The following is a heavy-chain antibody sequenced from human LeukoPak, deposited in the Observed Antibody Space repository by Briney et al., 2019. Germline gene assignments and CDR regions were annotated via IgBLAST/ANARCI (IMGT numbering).Heavy chain of an antibody. D-gene: IGHD3-22*01. CDR1: GFTFDDYA. CDR2: ISWNSGSI. CDR3: AKDFYDSSGYSPTFDY. J-gene: IGHJ4*02. Sequence: GRSLRLSCAASGFTFDDYAMHWVRQAPGKGLEWVSGISWNSGSIGYADSVKGRFTISRDNAKNSLYLQMNSLRAEDTASYYCAKDFYDSSGYSPTFDYWGQGTLVTVSS. V-gene: IGHV3-9*01.